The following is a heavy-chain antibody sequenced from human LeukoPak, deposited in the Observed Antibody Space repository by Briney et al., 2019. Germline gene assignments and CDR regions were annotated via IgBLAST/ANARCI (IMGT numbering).Heavy chain of an antibody. D-gene: IGHD3-10*01. CDR3: ARGRFGESSYFDY. Sequence: SVKVSCKSSGGTFSSYAISWVRQAPGQGLEWMGGIIPIFTTPNYAQRFQDRITITADESTTTAYMELSSLTSEDTALYYCARGRFGESSYFDYWGQGTLVTVSS. J-gene: IGHJ4*02. V-gene: IGHV1-69*01. CDR2: IIPIFTTP. CDR1: GGTFSSYA.